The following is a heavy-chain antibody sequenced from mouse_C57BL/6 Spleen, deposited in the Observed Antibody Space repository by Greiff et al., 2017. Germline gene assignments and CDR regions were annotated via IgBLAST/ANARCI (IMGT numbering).Heavy chain of an antibody. D-gene: IGHD2-4*01. CDR3: GRDYFDD. J-gene: IGHJ2*01. CDR1: GYTFTDYY. Sequence: QVQLQQSGAELVRPGASVKLSCKASGYTFTDYYINWVKQRPGQGLEWIARIYPGSGNTYYNEKFKGKATLTAEKSSSTAYMQLSSLTSEDSAFYFCGRDYFDDWGQGTTLTVFS. V-gene: IGHV1-76*01. CDR2: IYPGSGNT.